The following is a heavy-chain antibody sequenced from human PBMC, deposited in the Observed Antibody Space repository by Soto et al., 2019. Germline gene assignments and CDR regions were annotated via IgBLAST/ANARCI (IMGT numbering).Heavy chain of an antibody. J-gene: IGHJ6*03. CDR3: ARGYSNYVGYYYYYYMDV. V-gene: IGHV4-59*01. Sequence: SETLSLTCTVSGGSISSYCWSWIRQPPGKGLEWIGYIYYSGSTNYNPSLKSRVTISVDTSKNQFSLKLSSVTAADTAVYYCARGYSNYVGYYYYYYMDVWGKGTTVTVSS. D-gene: IGHD4-4*01. CDR2: IYYSGST. CDR1: GGSISSYC.